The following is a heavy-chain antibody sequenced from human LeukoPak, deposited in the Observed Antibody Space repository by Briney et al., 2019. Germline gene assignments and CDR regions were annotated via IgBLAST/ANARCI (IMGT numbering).Heavy chain of an antibody. CDR1: GFTFSSYA. CDR3: AKDLSRSVAGTAEGENYFDY. D-gene: IGHD6-19*01. CDR2: ISGSGGST. J-gene: IGHJ4*02. V-gene: IGHV3-23*01. Sequence: PGGSLRLSCAASGFTFSSYAMSWVRQAPGKGLEWVSAISGSGGSTYYADSVKGQFTISRDNSKNTLYLQMNSLRAEDTAVYYCAKDLSRSVAGTAEGENYFDYWGQGTLVTVSS.